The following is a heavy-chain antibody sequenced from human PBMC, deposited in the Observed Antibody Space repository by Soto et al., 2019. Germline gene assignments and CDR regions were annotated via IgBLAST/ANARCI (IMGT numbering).Heavy chain of an antibody. CDR2: INRDGSKK. D-gene: IGHD6-13*01. CDR1: GFTLSAYW. J-gene: IGHJ3*02. CDR3: ARDVSPGSSSLYLDAFDI. V-gene: IGHV3-7*05. Sequence: EVQLEESGGDLVQPGGSLRLSCAASGFTLSAYWMTWVRQAPGKGLEWVANINRDGSKKSYLDSVRGRFTISRDNAGNSLYLQMDSLRADATALYYCARDVSPGSSSLYLDAFDIWGQGTMVTVSS.